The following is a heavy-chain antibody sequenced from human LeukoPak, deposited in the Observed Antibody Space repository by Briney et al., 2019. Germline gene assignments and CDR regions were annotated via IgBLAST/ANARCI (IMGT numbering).Heavy chain of an antibody. V-gene: IGHV3-30*02. CDR3: ARDVDLFDY. D-gene: IGHD3/OR15-3a*01. CDR2: IRYDGSNK. Sequence: GGSLRLSCATSGFTFSNYAMSWVRQAPGKGLEWVAFIRYDGSNKYYADSVKGRFTISRDNSKNTLYLQMNSLRAEDTAVYYCARDVDLFDYWGQGTLVTVSS. CDR1: GFTFSNYA. J-gene: IGHJ4*02.